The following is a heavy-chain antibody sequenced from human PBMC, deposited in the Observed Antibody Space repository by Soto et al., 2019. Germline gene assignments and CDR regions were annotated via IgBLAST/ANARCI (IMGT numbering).Heavy chain of an antibody. Sequence: EVQLVESGGGLVKPGGSLRLSCAASGFTFSSYSMNWVRQAPGKGLEWVSSISSSSSYIYYADSVKGRFTISRDNAKNSLYLPRDSPSGEDAAVYYCARGDTFEYYDILPGVTLFDPWGQGTLVTVSS. CDR3: ARGDTFEYYDILPGVTLFDP. CDR2: ISSSSSYI. D-gene: IGHD3-9*01. CDR1: GFTFSSYS. V-gene: IGHV3-21*01. J-gene: IGHJ5*02.